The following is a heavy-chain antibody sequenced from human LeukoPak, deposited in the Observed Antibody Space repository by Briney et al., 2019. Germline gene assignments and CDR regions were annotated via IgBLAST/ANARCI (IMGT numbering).Heavy chain of an antibody. D-gene: IGHD3-10*02. CDR2: IYSGGST. CDR3: AELGITMIGGV. J-gene: IGHJ6*04. V-gene: IGHV3-66*01. Sequence: GGSLRLSCAASGFTVSSNYMSWVRQAPGKGLEWVSVIYSGGSTYYADSVKGRFTISRDNAKNSLYLQMNSLRAEDTAVYYCAELGITMIGGVWGKGTTVTVSS. CDR1: GFTVSSNY.